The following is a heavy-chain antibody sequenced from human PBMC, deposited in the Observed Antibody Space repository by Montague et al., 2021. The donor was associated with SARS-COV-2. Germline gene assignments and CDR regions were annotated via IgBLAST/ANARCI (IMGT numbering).Heavy chain of an antibody. CDR1: GDSVSSNTVA. CDR2: TYYRSKWYN. D-gene: IGHD6-6*01. Sequence: CAISGDSVSSNTVAWNWFRQSPSRGLEWLGRTYYRSKWYNDYAVSMQSRVTINPDTSKNQFSLHVNSVTPEDTAVYYCARDSEYSIGYWGQGLLVTDSS. V-gene: IGHV6-1*01. CDR3: ARDSEYSIGY. J-gene: IGHJ4*02.